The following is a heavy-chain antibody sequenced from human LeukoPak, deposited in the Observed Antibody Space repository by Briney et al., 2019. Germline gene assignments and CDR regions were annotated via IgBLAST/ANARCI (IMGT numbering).Heavy chain of an antibody. J-gene: IGHJ3*02. Sequence: SQTLSLTCTVSGGSISSSSYYWGWIRQPPGKGLEWIGSIYYSGSTYYNPSLKSRVTISVDTSKNQFSLKLSSVTAADTAVYYCETTHSLGLGGAFDIWGQGKMVTVSS. CDR3: ETTHSLGLGGAFDI. CDR2: IYYSGST. D-gene: IGHD3-16*01. V-gene: IGHV4-39*01. CDR1: GGSISSSSYY.